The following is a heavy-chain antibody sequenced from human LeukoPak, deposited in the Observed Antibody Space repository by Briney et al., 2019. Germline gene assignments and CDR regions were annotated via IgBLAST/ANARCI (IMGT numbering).Heavy chain of an antibody. Sequence: GGSLRLSCAVSGLTFSSSWMDWVRQAPGKGLEWVASINPDGNKKYSADSVKGRFTISGDNAENSLYLQMNSLRVEDTAFYYCARDLAYSRLDYWGQGMLVTVSS. J-gene: IGHJ4*02. D-gene: IGHD5-18*01. CDR1: GLTFSSSW. CDR3: ARDLAYSRLDY. CDR2: INPDGNKK. V-gene: IGHV3-7*01.